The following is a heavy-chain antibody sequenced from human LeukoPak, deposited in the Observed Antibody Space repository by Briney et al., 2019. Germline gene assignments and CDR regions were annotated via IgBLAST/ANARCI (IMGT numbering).Heavy chain of an antibody. CDR3: ARGGDGAWFDP. V-gene: IGHV1-69*01. D-gene: IGHD2-21*02. CDR1: GGTFSSYA. Sequence: SVKVSCKASGGTFSSYAISWVRQAPGQGLEWMGGIIPIFGTANYAQKFQGRVTITADESTSTDYMELSSLRSEDTAVYYCARGGDGAWFDPWGQGTLVTVSS. J-gene: IGHJ5*02. CDR2: IIPIFGTA.